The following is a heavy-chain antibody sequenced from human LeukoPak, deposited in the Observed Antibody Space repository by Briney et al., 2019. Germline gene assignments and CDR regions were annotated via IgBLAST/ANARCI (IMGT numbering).Heavy chain of an antibody. Sequence: GGSLRLSCAASGFTFSSYSVNWVRQAPGKGLEWVSYISSSSSTIYYADSVKGRFTNSRDNAKNSLYLQMNSLRAEDTAVYYCARASGDGYNPYYFDYWGQGTLVTVSS. CDR2: ISSSSSTI. CDR3: ARASGDGYNPYYFDY. J-gene: IGHJ4*02. D-gene: IGHD5-24*01. V-gene: IGHV3-48*01. CDR1: GFTFSSYS.